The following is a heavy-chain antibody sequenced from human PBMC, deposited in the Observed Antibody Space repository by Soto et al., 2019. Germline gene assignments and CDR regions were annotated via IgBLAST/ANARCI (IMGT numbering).Heavy chain of an antibody. CDR2: IHYSGST. Sequence: PSETLSLTCTVSGGSISSYYWSWIRQPPGKGLEWICYIHYSGSTKYNPSLKSRVTISADTSKNQFSLKLSSVTAADTAVYYCARGHYDFWSGYFATIDYWGQGTLVTVSS. CDR3: ARGHYDFWSGYFATIDY. CDR1: GGSISSYY. D-gene: IGHD3-3*01. V-gene: IGHV4-59*08. J-gene: IGHJ4*02.